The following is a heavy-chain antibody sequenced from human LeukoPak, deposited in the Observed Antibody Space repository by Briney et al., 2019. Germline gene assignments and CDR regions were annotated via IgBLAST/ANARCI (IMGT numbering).Heavy chain of an antibody. CDR1: GDSISTLY. J-gene: IGHJ4*02. D-gene: IGHD6-19*01. CDR2: IYYSGST. Sequence: SETLSLTCTVSGDSISTLYWGWIRQPPGKGLEWIGSIYYSGSTYYNPSLKSRVTISVDTSKNQFSLKLSSVTAADTAVYYCARDAGIAVAALRGSFDYWGQGTLVTVSS. CDR3: ARDAGIAVAALRGSFDY. V-gene: IGHV4-39*07.